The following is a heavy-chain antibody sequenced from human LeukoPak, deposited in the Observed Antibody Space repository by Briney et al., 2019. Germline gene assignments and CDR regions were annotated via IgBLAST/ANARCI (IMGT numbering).Heavy chain of an antibody. V-gene: IGHV3-33*08. J-gene: IGHJ4*02. D-gene: IGHD6-19*01. CDR1: GFTFSSYE. Sequence: GGSLRLSCAASGFTFSSYEMNWVRQAPGKGLDWGAVIWFDGSIKYYADSVKGRFTISRDNSKNTLYLQMNSLRAEDTALYYCASAAGPFDNWGQGTLVTVSS. CDR2: IWFDGSIK. CDR3: ASAAGPFDN.